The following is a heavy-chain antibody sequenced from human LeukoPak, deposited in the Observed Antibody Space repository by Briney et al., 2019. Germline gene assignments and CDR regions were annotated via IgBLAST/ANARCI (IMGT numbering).Heavy chain of an antibody. CDR1: GGSISSGDYY. V-gene: IGHV4-30-4*08. CDR2: IYYSGST. CDR3: ARAPVGATRYFDY. J-gene: IGHJ4*02. Sequence: SQTLSLTCTVSGGSISSGDYYWSWIRQPPGKGLEWIGYIYYSGSTYYNPSLKSRVTISVDTSKNQFSLKLGSVTAADTAVYYCARAPVGATRYFDYWGQGTLVTVSS. D-gene: IGHD1-26*01.